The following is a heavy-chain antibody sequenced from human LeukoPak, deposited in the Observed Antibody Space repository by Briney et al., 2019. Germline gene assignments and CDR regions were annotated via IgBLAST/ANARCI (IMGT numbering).Heavy chain of an antibody. CDR1: GFTFDDYA. Sequence: GRSLRLSCAASGFTFDDYAMHWVRQAPGKGLEWVSGISWNSGSIGYADSVKGRFTISRDNAKNSLYLQMNSLRAEDMALYYCAKSGSRGYLDYWGQGTLVTVSS. CDR2: ISWNSGSI. V-gene: IGHV3-9*03. J-gene: IGHJ4*02. D-gene: IGHD3-22*01. CDR3: AKSGSRGYLDY.